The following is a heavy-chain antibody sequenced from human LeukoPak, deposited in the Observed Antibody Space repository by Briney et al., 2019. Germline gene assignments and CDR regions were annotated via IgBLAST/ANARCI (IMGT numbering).Heavy chain of an antibody. CDR2: INWNGGST. CDR1: GFTFDDYG. Sequence: AGSLPLSSAASGFTFDDYGMSWVQQAPGKGLEWVSGINWNGGSTGYADSVKGRFTISRDNAKNSLYLQMNSLRAEDTALYYCARGGWFGELLFDYWGQGTLGTVSS. CDR3: ARGGWFGELLFDY. J-gene: IGHJ4*02. D-gene: IGHD3-10*01. V-gene: IGHV3-20*04.